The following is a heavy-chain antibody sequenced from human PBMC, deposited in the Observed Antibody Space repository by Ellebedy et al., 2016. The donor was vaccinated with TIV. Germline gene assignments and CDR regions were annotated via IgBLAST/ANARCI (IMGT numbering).Heavy chain of an antibody. D-gene: IGHD6-13*01. CDR3: ARGMSSSSYEALDH. V-gene: IGHV4-59*01. CDR1: GGSISSYY. Sequence: MPGGSLRLSCSVSGGSISSYYWSWIRQSPGKGLEWIGYIYYTGSTKYNPSLESRLTLSVDTSKNQFSLKLTSVSAADTAVYYCARGMSSSSYEALDHWGQGTLVTVSS. J-gene: IGHJ4*02. CDR2: IYYTGST.